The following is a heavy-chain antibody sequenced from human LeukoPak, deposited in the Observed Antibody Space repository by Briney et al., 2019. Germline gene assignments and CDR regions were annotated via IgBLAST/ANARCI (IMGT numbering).Heavy chain of an antibody. Sequence: ASVKVSCKASGYTFTCYYMHWVRQAPGQGLEWMGIINPSGGSTSYAQKFQGRVTMTRDTSTSTVYMELSSLRSEDTAVYYCARLARINDRSPMDTAMVSVPDYWGQGTLVTVSS. J-gene: IGHJ4*02. CDR2: INPSGGST. V-gene: IGHV1-46*01. D-gene: IGHD5-18*01. CDR3: ARLARINDRSPMDTAMVSVPDY. CDR1: GYTFTCYY.